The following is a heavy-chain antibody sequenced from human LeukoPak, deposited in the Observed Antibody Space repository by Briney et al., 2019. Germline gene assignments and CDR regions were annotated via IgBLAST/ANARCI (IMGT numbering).Heavy chain of an antibody. V-gene: IGHV3-21*04. CDR1: GFTFSSYS. CDR3: AKGEQSSSWHHYLDY. D-gene: IGHD6-13*01. CDR2: ISSSSSYI. J-gene: IGHJ4*02. Sequence: GGSLRLSCAASGFTFSSYSMNWVRQAPGKGLEWVSSISSSSSYIYYADSVKGRFTISRDNAKNSLYLQMNSLRAEDTAVYYCAKGEQSSSWHHYLDYWGQGTLVTVSS.